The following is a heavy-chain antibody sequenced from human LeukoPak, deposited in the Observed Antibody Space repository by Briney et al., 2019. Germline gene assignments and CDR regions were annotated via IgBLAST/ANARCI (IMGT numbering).Heavy chain of an antibody. Sequence: GRSLRLSCEASGFTFSSYGMNWVRQTPGKGLEWVAVISYDGSNKYYAESVKGRFTISRDNSKNTLYLQMNSLRAEDTAVYYCAKFLTPVGRGVYDIFPADFDYWGQGTLVTVSS. J-gene: IGHJ4*02. CDR3: AKFLTPVGRGVYDIFPADFDY. V-gene: IGHV3-30*18. CDR2: ISYDGSNK. CDR1: GFTFSSYG. D-gene: IGHD3-9*01.